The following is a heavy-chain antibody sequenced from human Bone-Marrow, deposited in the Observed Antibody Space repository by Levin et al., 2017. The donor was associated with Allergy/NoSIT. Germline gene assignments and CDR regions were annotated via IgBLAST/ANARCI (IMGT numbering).Heavy chain of an antibody. CDR3: AREVDLAAFGL. CDR2: ITSSDSSR. D-gene: IGHD3-9*01. V-gene: IGHV3-48*03. Sequence: GGSLRLSCAASGFTFSSYELNWVRQAPGKGLEWVSYITSSDSSRYYADSVKGRFTISRDNAKNSLYLQMNSLRADDTAVYYCAREVDLAAFGLWGQGTMVTVSS. CDR1: GFTFSSYE. J-gene: IGHJ3*01.